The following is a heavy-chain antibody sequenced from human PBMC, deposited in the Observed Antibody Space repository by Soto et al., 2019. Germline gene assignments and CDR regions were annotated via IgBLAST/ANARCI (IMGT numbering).Heavy chain of an antibody. CDR1: GGSISSSSYY. D-gene: IGHD3-9*01. CDR2: IYYSGST. V-gene: IGHV4-39*01. CDR3: ARRMHYDILTGYNWFDP. J-gene: IGHJ5*02. Sequence: PSETLSLTCTVSGGSISSSSYYWGWIRQPPGKGLEWIGSIYYSGSTYYNPSLKSRVTISVDTSKNQFSLKLSSVTAADTAVYYCARRMHYDILTGYNWFDPWGQGTLVTVSS.